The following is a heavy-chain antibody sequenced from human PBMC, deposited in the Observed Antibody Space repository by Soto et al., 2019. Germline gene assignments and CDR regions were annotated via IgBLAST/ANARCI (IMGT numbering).Heavy chain of an antibody. CDR3: AKPVHRFGSHTYYFDY. Sequence: GGSLRLSCAASGFTFSSYGMHWVRQAPGKGLEWVAVISYDGSNKYYADSVKGRFTISRDNSKNTLYLQMNSLRAEDTAVYYCAKPVHRFGSHTYYFDYWGQGTLVTSPQ. CDR1: GFTFSSYG. D-gene: IGHD3-16*02. CDR2: ISYDGSNK. J-gene: IGHJ4*02. V-gene: IGHV3-30*18.